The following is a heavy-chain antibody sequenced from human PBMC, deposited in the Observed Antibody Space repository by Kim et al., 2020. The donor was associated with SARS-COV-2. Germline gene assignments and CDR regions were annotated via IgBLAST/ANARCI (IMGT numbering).Heavy chain of an antibody. CDR1: GFTFSSYS. CDR2: ISSSSSYI. V-gene: IGHV3-21*01. J-gene: IGHJ4*02. Sequence: GGSLRLSCAASGFTFSSYSMNWVRQAPGKGLEWVSSISSSSSYIYYADSVKGRFTISRDNAKNSLYLQMNSLRAEDTAVYYCATSRSGGISADPFDYWGQGTLVTVSS. D-gene: IGHD2-15*01. CDR3: ATSRSGGISADPFDY.